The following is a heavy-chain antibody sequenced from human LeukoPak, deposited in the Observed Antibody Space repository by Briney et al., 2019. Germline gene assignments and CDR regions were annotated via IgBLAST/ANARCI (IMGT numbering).Heavy chain of an antibody. D-gene: IGHD6-19*01. Sequence: GGSLRLSCAASGFTFSSYSMNWVRQAPGKGLEWVSSSSSSSSYIYYADSVKGRFTISRDNAKNSLYLQMNSLRAEDTAVYYCARDREQWLAHFDYWGQGTLVTVSS. CDR2: SSSSSSYI. V-gene: IGHV3-21*01. CDR3: ARDREQWLAHFDY. CDR1: GFTFSSYS. J-gene: IGHJ4*02.